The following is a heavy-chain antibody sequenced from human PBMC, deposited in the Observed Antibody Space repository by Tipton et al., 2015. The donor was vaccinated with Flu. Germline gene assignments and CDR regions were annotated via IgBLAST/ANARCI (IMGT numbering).Heavy chain of an antibody. CDR3: ARGVYQLDV. Sequence: CAASGFTFSIYWMTWVRQAPGKGLEWVANIKEDGGERYHLDSVKGRFTIFRDNAKNSLYLLMNSLRDEDTAVYYCARGVYQLDVWGQGTTVLVSS. D-gene: IGHD3-16*02. CDR2: IKEDGGER. J-gene: IGHJ6*02. CDR1: GFTFSIYW. V-gene: IGHV3-7*01.